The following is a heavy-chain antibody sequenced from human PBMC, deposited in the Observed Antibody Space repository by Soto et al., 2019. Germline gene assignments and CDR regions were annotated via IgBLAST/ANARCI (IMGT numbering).Heavy chain of an antibody. J-gene: IGHJ3*01. CDR2: MSGSGDST. CDR1: GFTFSTYT. D-gene: IGHD3-9*01. V-gene: IGHV3-23*01. CDR3: VKDTLTGYGPPVP. Sequence: EVQLLESGGGLVQPGGSLRLSCAASGFTFSTYTMSWVRQAPGKGLEWVSLMSGSGDSTYYADSVKGRVTISRDNSKNTLYLQMNTLRAEDTAVYYCVKDTLTGYGPPVPWGQGTMVTVSS.